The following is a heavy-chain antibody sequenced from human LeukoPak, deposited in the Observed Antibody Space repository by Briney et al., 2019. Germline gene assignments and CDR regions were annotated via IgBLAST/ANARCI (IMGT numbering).Heavy chain of an antibody. CDR2: IKSDGITI. Sequence: GGSLRLSCAASGFTFSNYMMHWVRQAPGKGLVWVSRIKSDGITITYADSAKGRFTISRDNAKNSLYLQMNSLRAEDTAVYYCARRYSYGYFPEYYFDYWGQGTLVTVSS. CDR1: GFTFSNYM. D-gene: IGHD5-18*01. CDR3: ARRYSYGYFPEYYFDY. J-gene: IGHJ4*02. V-gene: IGHV3-74*01.